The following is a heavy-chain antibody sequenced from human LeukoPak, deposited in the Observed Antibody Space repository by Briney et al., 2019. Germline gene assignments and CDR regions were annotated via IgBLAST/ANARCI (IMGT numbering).Heavy chain of an antibody. Sequence: PGGSLRLSCTASGFTFSTYTMNWVRQAPGKGLEWVSSISTTSNYIYYVDSVKGRFTISRDNSKNSLYLQMNSLRAEDTALYYCAKGLWLASNYFDSWGQGTLVTVSS. J-gene: IGHJ4*02. CDR3: AKGLWLASNYFDS. CDR2: ISTTSNYI. D-gene: IGHD6-19*01. CDR1: GFTFSTYT. V-gene: IGHV3-21*01.